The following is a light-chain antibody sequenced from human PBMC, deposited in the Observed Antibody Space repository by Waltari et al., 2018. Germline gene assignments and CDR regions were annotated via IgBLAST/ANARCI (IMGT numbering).Light chain of an antibody. CDR1: QSVLYSSNNKNY. Sequence: DIVMTQSPDSLAVSLGERATINCKSSQSVLYSSNNKNYLAWYQQKPGQPPKLFIYWASTRESGVPDRFSGSGSGTDFTLTISSLEPEDFAVYYCQQRSNWPPYTFGQGTKLEIK. V-gene: IGKV4-1*01. CDR3: QQRSNWPPYT. J-gene: IGKJ2*01. CDR2: WAS.